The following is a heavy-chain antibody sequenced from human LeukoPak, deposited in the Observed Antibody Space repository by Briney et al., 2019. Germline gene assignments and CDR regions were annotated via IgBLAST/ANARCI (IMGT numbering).Heavy chain of an antibody. D-gene: IGHD3-22*01. CDR1: GGSISSGGYY. CDR2: LYYSGST. J-gene: IGHJ4*02. Sequence: SQTLTLTCTVSGGSISSGGYYWSWIRQPPGKGLEWNVYLYYSGSTYYNPSLNRCVTISVDATSNLFSLKLSSVTAADTAVYYCARGVRYYYDSSGPHFDCWGQGTLVTVSS. CDR3: ARGVRYYYDSSGPHFDC. V-gene: IGHV4-31*03.